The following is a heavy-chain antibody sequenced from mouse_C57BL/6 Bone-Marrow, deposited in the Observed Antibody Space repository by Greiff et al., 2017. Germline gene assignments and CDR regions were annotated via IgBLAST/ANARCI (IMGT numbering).Heavy chain of an antibody. V-gene: IGHV5-4*01. CDR2: ISDGGSYT. Sequence: DVHLVESGGGLVKPGGSLKLSCAASGFTFSSYAMSWVRQTPEKRLEWVATISDGGSYTYYPDNVKGRFTISRDNAKNNLYLQMSHLKSEDTAMYYCARDDYHYYAMDYWGQGTSVTVSS. D-gene: IGHD2-4*01. J-gene: IGHJ4*01. CDR3: ARDDYHYYAMDY. CDR1: GFTFSSYA.